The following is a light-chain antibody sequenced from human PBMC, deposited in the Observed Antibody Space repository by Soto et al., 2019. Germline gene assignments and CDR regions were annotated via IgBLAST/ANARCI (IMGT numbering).Light chain of an antibody. Sequence: EIVMTQSPATLSVSPGERATLSCRASQSVNVNLAWYQQKPGRTPRLLIHGASVRAAGVPARFSGSGSGTEFTLTISSLQSEDFAVYYCQQYNNWPPFTFGQGTKVDIK. V-gene: IGKV3-15*01. CDR2: GAS. CDR1: QSVNVN. CDR3: QQYNNWPPFT. J-gene: IGKJ2*01.